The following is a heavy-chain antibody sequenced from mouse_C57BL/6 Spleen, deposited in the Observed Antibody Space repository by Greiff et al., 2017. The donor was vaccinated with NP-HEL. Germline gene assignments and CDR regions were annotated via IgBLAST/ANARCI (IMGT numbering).Heavy chain of an antibody. D-gene: IGHD4-1*01. Sequence: VQLQQPGAELVMPGASVKLSCKASGYTFTSYWMHWVKQRPGQGLEWIGEIDPSDSYTNYNQKFKGKSTLTVDKSSSTAYMQLSSLTSEDSAVYYCARGGTGNYAMDYWGQGTSVTVSS. V-gene: IGHV1-69*01. J-gene: IGHJ4*01. CDR1: GYTFTSYW. CDR2: IDPSDSYT. CDR3: ARGGTGNYAMDY.